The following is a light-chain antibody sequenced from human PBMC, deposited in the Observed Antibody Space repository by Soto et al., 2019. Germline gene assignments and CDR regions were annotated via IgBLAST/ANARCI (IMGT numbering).Light chain of an antibody. CDR2: EVS. Sequence: QSALTQPASVSGSPGQSITISCTGTSSDVGGYKYVSWYQQHPGKAPKLIIYEVSNRPSGVSNRFSGSKSGNTASLTISGLQADDEADYYCSSYSSSSTDVVFGGGTQLTVL. V-gene: IGLV2-14*01. CDR3: SSYSSSSTDVV. CDR1: SSDVGGYKY. J-gene: IGLJ2*01.